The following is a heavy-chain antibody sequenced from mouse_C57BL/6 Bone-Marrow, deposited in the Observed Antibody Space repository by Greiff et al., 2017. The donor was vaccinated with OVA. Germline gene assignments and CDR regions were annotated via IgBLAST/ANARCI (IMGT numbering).Heavy chain of an antibody. J-gene: IGHJ4*01. CDR1: GYTFTSYW. Sequence: VQLQQPGAELVKPGASVKLSCKASGYTFTSYWMHWVKQRPGQGLEWIGMIHPNSGSTNYNEKFKSKATLTVDNSSSTAYMQLSSLTSENSAVYYCARTPTVVAYYYAMDYWGQGTSVTVSS. CDR2: IHPNSGST. V-gene: IGHV1-64*01. D-gene: IGHD1-1*01. CDR3: ARTPTVVAYYYAMDY.